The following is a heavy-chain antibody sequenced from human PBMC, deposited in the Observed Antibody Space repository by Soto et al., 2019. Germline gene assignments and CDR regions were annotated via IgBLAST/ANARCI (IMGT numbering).Heavy chain of an antibody. CDR1: GGSISSSNW. CDR3: ARDRRCGGDCSGLFDY. D-gene: IGHD2-21*02. Sequence: SETLSLTCAVSGGSISSSNWWSWVRQPPGKGLEWIGEIYHSGSTNYNPSLKSRVTISVDKSKNQFSLKLSSVTAADTAVYYCARDRRCGGDCSGLFDYWGQGTLVTVSS. J-gene: IGHJ4*02. V-gene: IGHV4-4*02. CDR2: IYHSGST.